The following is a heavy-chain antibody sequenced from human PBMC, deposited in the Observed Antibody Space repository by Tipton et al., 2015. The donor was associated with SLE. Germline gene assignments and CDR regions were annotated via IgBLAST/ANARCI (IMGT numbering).Heavy chain of an antibody. D-gene: IGHD3-10*01. Sequence: TLSLTCTVSGGSISSYYWSWIRQPPGKGLEWIGSIYYSGSTYYNPSLQSRVTISVDTSKNQFSLKLSSVTAADTAVYYCASPGDEIYAFDIWGQGTMVTVSS. CDR3: ASPGDEIYAFDI. J-gene: IGHJ3*02. CDR1: GGSISSYY. V-gene: IGHV4-39*01. CDR2: IYYSGST.